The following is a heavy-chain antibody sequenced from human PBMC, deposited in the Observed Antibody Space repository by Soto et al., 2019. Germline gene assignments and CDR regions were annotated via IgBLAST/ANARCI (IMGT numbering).Heavy chain of an antibody. V-gene: IGHV4-61*01. CDR1: GGSVSSGSYY. CDR2: IYYSGST. Sequence: PSETLSLTCTVSGGSVSSGSYYWSWIRQPPGKGLEWIGYIYYSGSTNYNPSLKSRVTISVDTSKNQFSLKLSSVTAADTAVYYCARVVRRYSASIDFWGQVTQVTVSS. CDR3: ARVVRRYSASIDF. D-gene: IGHD5-18*01. J-gene: IGHJ4*02.